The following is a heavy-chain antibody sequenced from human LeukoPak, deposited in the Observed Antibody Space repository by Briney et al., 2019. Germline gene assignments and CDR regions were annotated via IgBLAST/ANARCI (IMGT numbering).Heavy chain of an antibody. CDR2: ISSSGSTI. J-gene: IGHJ4*02. Sequence: GGSLRLSCAASGFTFSSYEMNWVRQAPGKGLEWVSYISSSGSTIYYADSVKGRFTISRDNSKNTLYLQMNSLRAEDTAVYYCAKGPAPAAAEDYWGQGTLVTVSS. D-gene: IGHD6-13*01. CDR3: AKGPAPAAAEDY. V-gene: IGHV3-48*03. CDR1: GFTFSSYE.